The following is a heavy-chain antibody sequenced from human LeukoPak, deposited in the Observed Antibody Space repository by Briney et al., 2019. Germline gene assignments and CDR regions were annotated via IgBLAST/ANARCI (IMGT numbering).Heavy chain of an antibody. CDR2: VYNSGST. J-gene: IGHJ5*02. Sequence: SETLSLTCTVSGGSISSANYYRGWIRQPPGKGLEWIGSVYNSGSTYYNPSLKSRVIVSLAMSQNQFSLRLTSVTAADTAVYYCARDTGQYAPGTPGFTRFDPWGQGALVTVSS. CDR1: GGSISSANYY. CDR3: ARDTGQYAPGTPGFTRFDP. V-gene: IGHV4-39*07. D-gene: IGHD3-10*01.